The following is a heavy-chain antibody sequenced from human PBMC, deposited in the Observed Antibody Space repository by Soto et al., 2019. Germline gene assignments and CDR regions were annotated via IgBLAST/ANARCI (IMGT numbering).Heavy chain of an antibody. Sequence: QVQLVESGGGVVQPGRSLRLSCAASGFTFSSYGMHWVRQAPGKGLEWVAVIWYDGSNKYYADSVKGRFTISRDNSKSTLYLQMNSLRAEDTAVYYCARMPTVNGAFDIWGQGTMVTVSS. J-gene: IGHJ3*02. D-gene: IGHD1-26*01. CDR3: ARMPTVNGAFDI. CDR2: IWYDGSNK. CDR1: GFTFSSYG. V-gene: IGHV3-33*01.